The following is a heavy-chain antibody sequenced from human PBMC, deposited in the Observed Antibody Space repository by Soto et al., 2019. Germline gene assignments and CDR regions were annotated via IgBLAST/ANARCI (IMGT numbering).Heavy chain of an antibody. V-gene: IGHV4-30-4*01. J-gene: IGHJ3*02. CDR2: IYYSGST. Sequence: PSETLSLTCTVSGGSISSGDYYWSWIRQPPGKGLEWIGYIYYSGSTYYNPSLKSRVTISVDTSKNQFSLKLSSVTAADTAVYYCRGIVAEGAFDIWGQGTMVTVSS. D-gene: IGHD6-25*01. CDR3: RGIVAEGAFDI. CDR1: GGSISSGDYY.